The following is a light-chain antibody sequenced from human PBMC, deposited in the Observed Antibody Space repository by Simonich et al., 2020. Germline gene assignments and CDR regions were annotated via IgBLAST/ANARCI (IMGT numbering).Light chain of an antibody. CDR1: QSLLHSDGKTY. Sequence: DIVMTQTPLSLSVTPGQPASISCKSSQSLLHSDGKTYLYWYLQKPGQSPQLLIYEFANRFYGMPDRFSGSGSGTDFTLKISRVEAEDVGVYYCMQSIQLPWTFGQGTKVEIK. V-gene: IGKV2D-29*02. CDR2: EFA. CDR3: MQSIQLPWT. J-gene: IGKJ1*01.